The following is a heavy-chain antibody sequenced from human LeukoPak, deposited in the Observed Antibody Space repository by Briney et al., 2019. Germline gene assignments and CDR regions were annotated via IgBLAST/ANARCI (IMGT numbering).Heavy chain of an antibody. J-gene: IGHJ4*02. D-gene: IGHD2-2*02. CDR1: GFTFSSYE. V-gene: IGHV3-23*01. CDR3: AKGGIVVVPAAIADY. CDR2: ISGNGGST. Sequence: GGSLRLSCAASGFTFSSYEMEWVRQAPGKGLEWVSAISGNGGSTYYADSVKGRFTISRDNSKNTLFLQMNSLRAEDTAVYYCAKGGIVVVPAAIADYWGQGTLVTVSS.